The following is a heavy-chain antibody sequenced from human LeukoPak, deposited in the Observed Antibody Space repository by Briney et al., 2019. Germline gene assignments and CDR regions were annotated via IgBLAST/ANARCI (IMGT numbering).Heavy chain of an antibody. CDR2: MFHSGST. J-gene: IGHJ6*03. CDR1: GYSISSGYY. CDR3: ARVGYYPDYYMDV. V-gene: IGHV4-38-2*02. D-gene: IGHD2-21*01. Sequence: SGTLCLTCTVSGYSISSGYYWGWIRQPPGKGREWIGTMFHSGSTYSNPSLKSPVTISVDTSKNQFSLTLSSVTAADTAVYYCARVGYYPDYYMDVWGKGTTVTVSS.